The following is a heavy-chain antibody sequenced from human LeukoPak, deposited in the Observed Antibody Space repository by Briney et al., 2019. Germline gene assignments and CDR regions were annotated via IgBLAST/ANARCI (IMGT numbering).Heavy chain of an antibody. CDR1: GYSFTSYW. CDR3: ARAEADYGDYVGYFQH. D-gene: IGHD4-17*01. J-gene: IGHJ1*01. CDR2: IYPGDSDT. Sequence: GESLKISCKGSGYSFTSYWIGWVRQMPGKGLEWMGIIYPGDSDTRYSPSFQGQVTISADKSISTAYLQWSSLKASDTAMSYCARAEADYGDYVGYFQHWGQGTLVTVSS. V-gene: IGHV5-51*01.